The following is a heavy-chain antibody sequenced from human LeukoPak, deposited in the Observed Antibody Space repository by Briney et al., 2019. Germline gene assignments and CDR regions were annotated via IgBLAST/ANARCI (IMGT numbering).Heavy chain of an antibody. CDR1: GFTFSSFW. CDR2: IWYDGSNK. V-gene: IGHV3-33*08. D-gene: IGHD3-3*01. J-gene: IGHJ5*02. Sequence: GGSLRLSCAASGFTFSSFWMSWVLQAPGKGLEWVAVIWYDGSNKYYADSVKGRFTISRDNSKNTLYLQMNSLRAEDTAVYYCARVAGLYDFWSGYYGGNWFDPWGQGTLVTVSS. CDR3: ARVAGLYDFWSGYYGGNWFDP.